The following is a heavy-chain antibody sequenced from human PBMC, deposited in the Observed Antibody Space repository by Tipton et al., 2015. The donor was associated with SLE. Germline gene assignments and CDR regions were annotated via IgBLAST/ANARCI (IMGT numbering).Heavy chain of an antibody. CDR2: ISAYNGNT. D-gene: IGHD3-9*01. CDR3: ARDLRYFDWLLSDAFDI. Sequence: QSGPEVKKPGASVKVSCKASGYTFTSYGISWVRQAPGQGLEWMGWISAYNGNTNYAQKLQGRVTMTTDTSTSTAYMELRSLRSDGTAAYYCARDLRYFDWLLSDAFDIWGQGTMVTVSS. CDR1: GYTFTSYG. V-gene: IGHV1-18*01. J-gene: IGHJ3*02.